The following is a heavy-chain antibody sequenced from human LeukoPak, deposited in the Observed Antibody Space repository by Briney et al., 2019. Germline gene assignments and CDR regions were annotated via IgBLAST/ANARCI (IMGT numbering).Heavy chain of an antibody. D-gene: IGHD1-26*01. CDR2: ISYDGSNK. V-gene: IGHV3-30-3*01. Sequence: GGSLRLSCAASGFTFSSYAMHWVRQAPGKGLEWVAVISYDGSNKYYADSVKGRFTISRDNSKNTLYLQVISLRAENTAVYYCAGVGGELLYYFDYWGQGTLVTVSS. J-gene: IGHJ4*02. CDR3: AGVGGELLYYFDY. CDR1: GFTFSSYA.